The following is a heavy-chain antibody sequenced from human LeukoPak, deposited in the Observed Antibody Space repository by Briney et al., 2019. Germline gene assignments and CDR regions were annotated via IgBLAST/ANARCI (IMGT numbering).Heavy chain of an antibody. V-gene: IGHV3-9*01. J-gene: IGHJ4*02. CDR2: ISWNSGSI. D-gene: IGHD1-26*01. CDR3: AKDTLVGAGIDY. Sequence: QPGGSLRLSCAASGFTFDDYAMHWVRQAPGKGVEWVSGISWNSGSIGYADSVKGRFTISRDNAKNSLYLQMNSLRAEDTALYYCAKDTLVGAGIDYWGQGTLVTVSS. CDR1: GFTFDDYA.